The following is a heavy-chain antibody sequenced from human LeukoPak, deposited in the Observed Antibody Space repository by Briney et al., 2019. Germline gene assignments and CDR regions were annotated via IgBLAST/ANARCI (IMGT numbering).Heavy chain of an antibody. V-gene: IGHV3-23*01. D-gene: IGHD3-3*01. CDR2: ITGSGGTT. CDR1: GFTFSKYA. Sequence: SGRSLRLSCAASGFTFSKYAMSWVRQAPAKGLEWVSSITGSGGTTYYADSVKGRFTISRDNSKSTLYLQMSSLRAEDTAVYYCAKDKGDFWSGHHYWGQGTLVTVSS. CDR3: AKDKGDFWSGHHY. J-gene: IGHJ4*02.